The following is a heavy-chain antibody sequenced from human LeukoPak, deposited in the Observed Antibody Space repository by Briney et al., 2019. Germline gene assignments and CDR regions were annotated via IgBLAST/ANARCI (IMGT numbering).Heavy chain of an antibody. CDR3: ARWVTADRGKKDAFDV. Sequence: GESLKISCKASGYSFTTYWIGWVPQMPGKGLEWMGIIFPADSDTRYSPSFQGQVTVSADKSISTAYLQWSSLKASDTAMYYCARWVTADRGKKDAFDVWGQGTMVTVSS. J-gene: IGHJ3*01. CDR2: IFPADSDT. V-gene: IGHV5-51*01. D-gene: IGHD2-21*02. CDR1: GYSFTTYW.